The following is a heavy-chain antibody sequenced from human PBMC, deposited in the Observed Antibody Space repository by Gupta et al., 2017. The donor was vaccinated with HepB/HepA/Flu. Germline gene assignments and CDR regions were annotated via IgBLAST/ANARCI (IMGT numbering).Heavy chain of an antibody. V-gene: IGHV3-72*01. Sequence: EVQLVESGGGLVQPGGSLRLSCAAYGFTFSEHSMDWVHQTPGEGLECLGRIRRKDSGYSTEYAASVKGRFTIARDDSKNSMSLQMNSLKSEVTAVYFCARKNRSHSDDYWGLGTLVTVSS. CDR1: GFTFSEHS. CDR3: ARKNRSHSDDY. CDR2: IRRKDSGYST. D-gene: IGHD3-16*02. J-gene: IGHJ4*02.